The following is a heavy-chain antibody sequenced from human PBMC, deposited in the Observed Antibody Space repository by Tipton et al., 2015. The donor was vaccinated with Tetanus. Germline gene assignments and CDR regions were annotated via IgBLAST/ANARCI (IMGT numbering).Heavy chain of an antibody. V-gene: IGHV3-9*01. J-gene: IGHJ5*02. CDR3: ARTLGRYYYDSSGYFEDFNWFDP. D-gene: IGHD3-22*01. CDR2: ISWNSGSI. CDR1: GFTFDDYA. Sequence: SLRLSCAASGFTFDDYAMHWVRQAPGKGLEWVSGISWNSGSIGYADSVKGRFTISRDNAKNSLYLQMNSLRAEDTAVYYCARTLGRYYYDSSGYFEDFNWFDPWGQGTLVTVSS.